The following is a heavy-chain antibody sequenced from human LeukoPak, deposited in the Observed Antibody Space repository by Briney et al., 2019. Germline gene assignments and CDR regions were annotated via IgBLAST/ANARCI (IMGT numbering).Heavy chain of an antibody. CDR3: ARVGLRETMVRGVIDY. Sequence: SETLSLTCTVSGGSISSGGYYWSWIRQHPGKGLEWIGYIYYSGSTYYNPSLKSRVTISVDTSKNQFSLKLSSVTAADTAVYYCARVGLRETMVRGVIDYGGQGTLVTVSS. J-gene: IGHJ4*02. CDR1: GGSISSGGYY. V-gene: IGHV4-31*03. CDR2: IYYSGST. D-gene: IGHD3-10*01.